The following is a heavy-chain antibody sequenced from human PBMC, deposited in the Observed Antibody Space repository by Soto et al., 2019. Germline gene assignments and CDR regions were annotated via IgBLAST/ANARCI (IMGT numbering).Heavy chain of an antibody. J-gene: IGHJ5*02. V-gene: IGHV3-23*01. D-gene: IGHD2-2*01. CDR1: GFNFISYA. CDR2: ISGSGGST. CDR3: AKGPWEIVVLGYDL. Sequence: GVLLRLPNAVSGFNFISYAMRWVRKEPGKGLEWVSAISGSGGSTYYADSVKGRFTISRDNSKNTLYLQMNSLRAEDTAVYFSAKGPWEIVVLGYDLWGQGTLVTVTS.